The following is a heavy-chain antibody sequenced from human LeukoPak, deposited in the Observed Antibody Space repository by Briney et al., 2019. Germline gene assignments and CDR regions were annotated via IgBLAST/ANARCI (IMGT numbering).Heavy chain of an antibody. J-gene: IGHJ4*02. Sequence: GGSLRLSCAASGFTFSSYAIHWVRQAPGKGLEWVAVISYDGSNKYYADSVKGRFTISRDNSKNTLYLQMNSLRAEDTAVYYCATREAYWGQGTLVTVSS. V-gene: IGHV3-30-3*01. CDR3: ATREAY. CDR1: GFTFSSYA. CDR2: ISYDGSNK.